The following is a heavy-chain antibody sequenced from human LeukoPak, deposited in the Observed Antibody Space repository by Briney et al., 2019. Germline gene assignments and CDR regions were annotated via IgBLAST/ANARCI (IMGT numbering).Heavy chain of an antibody. V-gene: IGHV3-43*02. CDR1: GFTFGDYA. D-gene: IGHD6-13*01. J-gene: IGHJ6*02. CDR3: AKGPIAAAGSFYYYYYYGMDV. Sequence: PGGSLRLSCAASGFTFGDYAMHWVRQAPGKGLEWVSLISGDGGSTYYADSVKGRFTISRDNSKNSLYLQMNSLRTEDTALYYCAKGPIAAAGSFYYYYYYGMDVWGQGTTVTVSS. CDR2: ISGDGGST.